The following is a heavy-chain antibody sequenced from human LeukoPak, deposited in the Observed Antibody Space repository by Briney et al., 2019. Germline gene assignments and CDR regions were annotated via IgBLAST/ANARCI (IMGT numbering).Heavy chain of an antibody. V-gene: IGHV3-74*01. CDR2: IDSDGSST. CDR3: AREEHYRRYFAL. CDR1: GFAFSSYW. Sequence: GGSLRLSCAASGFAFSSYWMHWVRQAPGKGLVWVSRIDSDGSSTDYADSVKGRFTISRDNSKNTLYLQMNTLRAEDTAVYFCAREEHYRRYFALWGRGTLVTVSS. J-gene: IGHJ2*01. D-gene: IGHD3-16*02.